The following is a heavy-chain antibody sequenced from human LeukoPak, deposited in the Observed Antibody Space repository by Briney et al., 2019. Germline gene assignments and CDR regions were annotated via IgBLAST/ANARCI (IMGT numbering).Heavy chain of an antibody. D-gene: IGHD6-19*01. CDR3: AKDLLGIAVASIGG. Sequence: GGSLRLSCAASGFTFSSYWMSWVRQAPGKGLEWVANIKQDGSEKYYVDSVKGRFTISRDNAKNSLYLQMNSLRAEDTAVYYCAKDLLGIAVASIGGWGQGTLVTVSS. V-gene: IGHV3-7*03. CDR2: IKQDGSEK. CDR1: GFTFSSYW. J-gene: IGHJ4*02.